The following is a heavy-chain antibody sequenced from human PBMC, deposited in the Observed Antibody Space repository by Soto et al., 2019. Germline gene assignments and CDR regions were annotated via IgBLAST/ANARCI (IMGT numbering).Heavy chain of an antibody. D-gene: IGHD2-15*01. Sequence: QVQLVQSGAEVKRPGASLKVSCKASGYTFTTYGFNWVRQASGQGLEWMGWISPYNGDTNYAQNFQGRVTLTTDTSTSTAYMEMRTLTSDDTAVYYCARTPRAQMIVLEAATRFDYWGQGTLVTVSS. CDR2: ISPYNGDT. V-gene: IGHV1-18*04. J-gene: IGHJ4*02. CDR1: GYTFTTYG. CDR3: ARTPRAQMIVLEAATRFDY.